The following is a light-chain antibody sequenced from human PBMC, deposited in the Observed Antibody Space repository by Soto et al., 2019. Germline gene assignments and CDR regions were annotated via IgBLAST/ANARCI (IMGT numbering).Light chain of an antibody. CDR1: QGISSY. Sequence: EIQLTQSPSFLSASVGDRVTITCRASQGISSYLAWYQQKPGKAPKLLIYAASTLQSGVPSRFSGSGSGTEFTLTITSLQPEDFATYYCQQLNSYPRTFAQGTRLEIK. J-gene: IGKJ5*01. CDR2: AAS. CDR3: QQLNSYPRT. V-gene: IGKV1-9*01.